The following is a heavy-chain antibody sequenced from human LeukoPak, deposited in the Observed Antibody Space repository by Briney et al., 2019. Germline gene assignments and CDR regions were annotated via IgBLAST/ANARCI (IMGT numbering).Heavy chain of an antibody. D-gene: IGHD4-17*01. Sequence: SETLSLTCTVSGGSISSYYWSWIRQPPGKGLEWIGYIYYSGSTNYNPSLKSRVTISVDKSKNQFSLKLSSVTAADTAVYYCARVYGDYGWFDPWGQGTLVTVSS. CDR3: ARVYGDYGWFDP. V-gene: IGHV4-59*12. CDR1: GGSISSYY. J-gene: IGHJ5*02. CDR2: IYYSGST.